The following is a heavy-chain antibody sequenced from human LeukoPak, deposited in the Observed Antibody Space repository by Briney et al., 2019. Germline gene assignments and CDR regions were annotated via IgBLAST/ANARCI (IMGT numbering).Heavy chain of an antibody. CDR1: GGTFSSYA. Sequence: SVKVSCKASGGTFSSYAISWVRQAPGQGLEWTGRIIPILGIANYAQKFQGRVMITADKSTSTAYMELSSLRSEDTAVYYCARYITMVRGVSTSGGMDVWGQGTTVTVSS. V-gene: IGHV1-69*04. J-gene: IGHJ6*02. CDR2: IIPILGIA. D-gene: IGHD3-10*01. CDR3: ARYITMVRGVSTSGGMDV.